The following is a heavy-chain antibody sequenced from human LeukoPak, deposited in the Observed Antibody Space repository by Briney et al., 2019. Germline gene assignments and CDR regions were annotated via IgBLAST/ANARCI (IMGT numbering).Heavy chain of an antibody. V-gene: IGHV3-33*01. CDR3: ARDLSYGSGEF. J-gene: IGHJ4*02. CDR2: IWSDGSKK. Sequence: PGRSQRLSCAASGFTFTSYGMHWVRQGPGKGLEWVAAIWSDGSKKIYADSVRGRFTISRDDSKNTLYLQMNSLRVEDTAVYYCARDLSYGSGEFWGQGTLVTVSS. CDR1: GFTFTSYG. D-gene: IGHD3-10*01.